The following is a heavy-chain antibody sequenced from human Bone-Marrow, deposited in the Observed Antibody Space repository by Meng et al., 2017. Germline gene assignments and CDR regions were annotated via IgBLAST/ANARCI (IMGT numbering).Heavy chain of an antibody. CDR1: GFTFSSYA. D-gene: IGHD1-26*01. Sequence: GESLKISCAASGFTFSSYAMSWVRQAPGKGLEWVSAISGSGGSTYYADSVKGRFTISRDNSKNTLYLQRNSLRAEDTAVYYCAKDSGSHDYWGQGTLVTVSS. J-gene: IGHJ4*02. CDR2: ISGSGGST. V-gene: IGHV3-23*01. CDR3: AKDSGSHDY.